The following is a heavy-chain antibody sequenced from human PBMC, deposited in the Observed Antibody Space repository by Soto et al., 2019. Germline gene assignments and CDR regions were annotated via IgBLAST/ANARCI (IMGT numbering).Heavy chain of an antibody. CDR2: ISGSGDTT. D-gene: IGHD6-13*01. J-gene: IGHJ4*02. CDR1: EFTFSTYA. CDR3: AKSYSSNWYDYFDY. Sequence: EVQLLESGGSLVQPGGSLRLSCAASEFTFSTYAMSWVRQAPGEGLEWVSAISGSGDTTYYADSVKGRFTISRDTSKNTLFLQMNSLRAEDTALYYCAKSYSSNWYDYFDYWGQGTLVTVSS. V-gene: IGHV3-23*01.